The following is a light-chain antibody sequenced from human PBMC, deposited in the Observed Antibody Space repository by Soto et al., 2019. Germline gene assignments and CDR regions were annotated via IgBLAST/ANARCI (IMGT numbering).Light chain of an antibody. CDR2: DVS. CDR1: SSDVGAYNY. V-gene: IGLV2-14*01. CDR3: SSYTITSRV. Sequence: QSVLTQPASVSGSPGQSITISCTGTSSDVGAYNYVSWYQQHPGKAPRLMIYDVSTRPSGVSDRFSGSKSGNTASLTISGLQSEDDAEYYCSSYTITSRVFRTGTKVPVL. J-gene: IGLJ1*01.